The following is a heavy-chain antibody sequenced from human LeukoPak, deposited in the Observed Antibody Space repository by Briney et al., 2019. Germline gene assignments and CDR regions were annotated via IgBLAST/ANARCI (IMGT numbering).Heavy chain of an antibody. Sequence: SETLSLTCAVYGGSFSGYYWSWIRQPPGKGLEWIGEINHSGSTNYNPSLKSRVTISVDTSKNQFSLKLSSVTAADTAVYYCARHYVSGSYYSHFDYWGQGALVTVSS. CDR2: INHSGST. CDR1: GGSFSGYY. CDR3: ARHYVSGSYYSHFDY. D-gene: IGHD3-10*01. J-gene: IGHJ4*02. V-gene: IGHV4-34*01.